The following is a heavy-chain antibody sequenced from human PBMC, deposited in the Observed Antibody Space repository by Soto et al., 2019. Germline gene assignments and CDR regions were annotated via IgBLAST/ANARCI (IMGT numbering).Heavy chain of an antibody. D-gene: IGHD1-26*01. CDR2: VSGDGRDI. J-gene: IGHJ3*01. CDR1: GFPYSWAG. CDR3: ARVLNQAAWGEFDV. Sequence: QVQLVQSGGGAVLPGNSLRLSCAASGFPYSWAGMHWLRQTPGKGLEWVAVVSGDGRDIDYAESVRGRFSISRDNPKSTLFVQMNNLGVEDTSIYYCARVLNQAAWGEFDVWGQWSQVIVSS. V-gene: IGHV3-33*01.